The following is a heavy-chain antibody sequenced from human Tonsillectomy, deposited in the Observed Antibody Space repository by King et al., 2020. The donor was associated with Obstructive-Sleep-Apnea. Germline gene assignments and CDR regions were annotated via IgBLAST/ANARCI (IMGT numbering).Heavy chain of an antibody. J-gene: IGHJ2*01. V-gene: IGHV2-26*01. CDR2: IFSNDEK. CDR3: ARIRGGGWYPPWYFDL. Sequence: TLKESGPVLVKPTETITLTCTVSGFSLSNARMGVSWIRQPPGKALEWLAHIFSNDEKSYSTSLKSRLTISKDTSKSQVVLTMTNMDPVDTATYYCARIRGGGWYPPWYFDLWGRGTLVTVSS. D-gene: IGHD6-19*01. CDR1: GFSLSNARMG.